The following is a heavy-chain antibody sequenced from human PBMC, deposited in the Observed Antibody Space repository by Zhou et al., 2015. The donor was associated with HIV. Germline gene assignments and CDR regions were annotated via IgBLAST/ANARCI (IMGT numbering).Heavy chain of an antibody. CDR2: LNPNSGNT. V-gene: IGHV1-8*01. Sequence: QVQLVQSGAEVKKPGASVKVSCKASGYTFSSYDINWVRQANGQGPEWMGWLNPNSGNTGYAQKFQGRVTLTRDTSISTAYMELSRLTSEDTAVYYCARGPXPLDATAISGSAWFDPWGQGTLVTVSS. D-gene: IGHD2-2*02. J-gene: IGHJ5*02. CDR3: ARGPXPLDATAISGSAWFDP. CDR1: GYTFSSYD.